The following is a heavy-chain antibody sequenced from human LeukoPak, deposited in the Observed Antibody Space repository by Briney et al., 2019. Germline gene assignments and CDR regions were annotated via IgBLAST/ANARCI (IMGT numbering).Heavy chain of an antibody. CDR1: GGSISSSSYY. Sequence: KPSETLSLTCTVSGGSISSSSYYWGWIRQPPGKGLEWIGSIFYSGSTYYNPSLKSRVTISVDTSKNQFSLKLSSVTAADTAVYYCAKVMRGYSYVPYYYFDYWGQGTLVTVSS. J-gene: IGHJ4*02. CDR2: IFYSGST. D-gene: IGHD5-18*01. CDR3: AKVMRGYSYVPYYYFDY. V-gene: IGHV4-39*07.